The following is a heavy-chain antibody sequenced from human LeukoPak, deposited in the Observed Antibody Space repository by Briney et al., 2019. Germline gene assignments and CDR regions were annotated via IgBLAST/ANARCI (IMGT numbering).Heavy chain of an antibody. Sequence: SVKVSCKASGGTFSSYAISWVRQAPGQGLEWMGGIIPIFGTANYAQKFPGRVTITADKSTSTAYMELSSLRSEDTAVYYCARGPSSGWYEDYWGQGTLVTVSS. V-gene: IGHV1-69*06. CDR3: ARGPSSGWYEDY. J-gene: IGHJ4*02. CDR2: IIPIFGTA. D-gene: IGHD6-19*01. CDR1: GGTFSSYA.